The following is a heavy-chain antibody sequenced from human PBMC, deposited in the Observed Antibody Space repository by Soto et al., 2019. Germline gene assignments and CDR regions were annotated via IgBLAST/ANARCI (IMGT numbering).Heavy chain of an antibody. J-gene: IGHJ4*02. CDR2: IIPIFGTP. CDR3: ARDRAPRGWSYLDL. D-gene: IGHD2-15*01. Sequence: SVKFSCKAFGGSFSDYAISWVRQAPGQGLEWMGGIIPIFGTPNYAQKFQDRVTFTAHESTNTAYMELSRLTSEDTAVYYCARDRAPRGWSYLDLWGQGTQVTVSS. V-gene: IGHV1-69*13. CDR1: GGSFSDYA.